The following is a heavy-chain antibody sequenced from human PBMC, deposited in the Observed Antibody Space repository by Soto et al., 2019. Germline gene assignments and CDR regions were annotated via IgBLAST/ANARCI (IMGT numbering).Heavy chain of an antibody. V-gene: IGHV3-23*01. CDR1: GFTFSVYA. J-gene: IGHJ4*02. Sequence: EVRLLESGGGLVQPGGSLXLSCAASGFTFSVYAMSWVRQAPGKGLEWVSGISGSGDSTHYADSVKGRFTVSRDNSKSMLYLQTNSLRAEDTAIYYCAKALYGGFTYWGQGTLVTVSS. D-gene: IGHD3-10*01. CDR2: ISGSGDST. CDR3: AKALYGGFTY.